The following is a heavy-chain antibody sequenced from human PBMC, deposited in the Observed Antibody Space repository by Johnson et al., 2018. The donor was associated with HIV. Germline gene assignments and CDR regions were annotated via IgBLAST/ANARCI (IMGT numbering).Heavy chain of an antibody. CDR3: AREIGYSSSWQDDAFDI. V-gene: IGHV3-30-3*01. Sequence: VQLVESGGGVVQPGRSLRLSCAASGFTFSSYAIHWVRQAPGKGLEWVAVISYDENNKYYADSVKARFTISRDNSKNTLYLQMNSLRAEDTAVYYCAREIGYSSSWQDDAFDIWGQGTVVTVSS. D-gene: IGHD6-13*01. J-gene: IGHJ3*02. CDR1: GFTFSSYA. CDR2: ISYDENNK.